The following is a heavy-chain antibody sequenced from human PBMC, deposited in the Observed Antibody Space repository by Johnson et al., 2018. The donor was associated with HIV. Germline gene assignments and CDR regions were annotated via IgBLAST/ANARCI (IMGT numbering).Heavy chain of an antibody. J-gene: IGHJ3*02. CDR1: HFSFSAYG. CDR2: ISGSGGYT. Sequence: EVQLVESGGGVVQPGRSLRLSCAASHFSFSAYGMHWVRQAPGKGLEWVSAISGSGGYTSYAASVKGRFTISRDSAKNTLYLQINSLRPEDTAVYYCAKDMFRWELLDGDTFDIWGQGTMVTVSS. CDR3: AKDMFRWELLDGDTFDI. D-gene: IGHD1-26*01. V-gene: IGHV3-23*04.